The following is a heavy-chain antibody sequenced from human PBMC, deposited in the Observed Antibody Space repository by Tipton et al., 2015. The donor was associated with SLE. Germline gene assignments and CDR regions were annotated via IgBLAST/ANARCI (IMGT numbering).Heavy chain of an antibody. CDR3: ARFSTIFGVEDDY. D-gene: IGHD3-3*01. J-gene: IGHJ4*02. V-gene: IGHV4-39*01. Sequence: LRLSCTASGGSISSYYWGWIRQPPGKGLEWIGSIYYSGSTYYNPSLKRRVTISVDTSKNQFSLKLSSVTAADTAVYYCARFSTIFGVEDDYWGQGTLVTVSS. CDR2: IYYSGST. CDR1: GGSISSYY.